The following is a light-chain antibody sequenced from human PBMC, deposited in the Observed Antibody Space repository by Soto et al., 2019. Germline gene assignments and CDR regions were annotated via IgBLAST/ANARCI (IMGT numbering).Light chain of an antibody. Sequence: EVVITQSPASLSASPGERVTLSCRASQNIRSSLAWYQQRPGQAPRLLIYDASTRATGIPPRFSGGGSGTEFTVTISSLQSEDLAIYYCQQYDIWPPYTFGQGTKV. V-gene: IGKV3-15*01. CDR2: DAS. CDR3: QQYDIWPPYT. CDR1: QNIRSS. J-gene: IGKJ2*01.